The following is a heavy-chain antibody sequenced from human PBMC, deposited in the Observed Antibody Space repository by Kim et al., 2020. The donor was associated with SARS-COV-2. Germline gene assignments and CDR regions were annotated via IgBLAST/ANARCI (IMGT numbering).Heavy chain of an antibody. D-gene: IGHD3-10*01. CDR2: IIPIFGTA. J-gene: IGHJ4*02. CDR1: GGTFSSYA. V-gene: IGHV1-69*13. CDR3: VLLYYGSGSYVY. Sequence: SVKVSCKASGGTFSSYAISWVRQAPGQGLEWMGGIIPIFGTANYAQKFQGRVTITADESTSTAYMELSSLRSEDTAVYYCVLLYYGSGSYVYWGQGTLVTVSS.